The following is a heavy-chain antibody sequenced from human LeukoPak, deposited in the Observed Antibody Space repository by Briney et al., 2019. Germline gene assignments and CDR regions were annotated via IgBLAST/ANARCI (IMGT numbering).Heavy chain of an antibody. CDR1: GFTFSHYE. CDR2: ISRSGSTR. V-gene: IGHV3-48*03. J-gene: IGHJ4*02. D-gene: IGHD3-22*01. Sequence: PGGSLRLSCTTSGFTFSHYEMNWVRQAPGKGLEWVSYISRSGSTRYYADSVKRRFTTSRDNAKNTLHLQVNSLRAKDTAVYYCARDSFRDYDSSGYFDFWGQGTPVTVSS. CDR3: ARDSFRDYDSSGYFDF.